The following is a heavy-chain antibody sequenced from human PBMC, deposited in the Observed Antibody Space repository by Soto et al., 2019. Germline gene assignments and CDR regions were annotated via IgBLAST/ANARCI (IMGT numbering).Heavy chain of an antibody. J-gene: IGHJ6*02. CDR3: ARDGMYSSSWQHYYCYYGMDV. Sequence: ASVKVSCKASGYTFTSYGISWVRQAPGQGLEWMGWISAYNGNTNYAQKLQGRVTMTTDTSTSTAYMELRGLRSDDTAVYYCARDGMYSSSWQHYYCYYGMDVWGQGTTVTVSS. CDR1: GYTFTSYG. V-gene: IGHV1-18*04. D-gene: IGHD6-13*01. CDR2: ISAYNGNT.